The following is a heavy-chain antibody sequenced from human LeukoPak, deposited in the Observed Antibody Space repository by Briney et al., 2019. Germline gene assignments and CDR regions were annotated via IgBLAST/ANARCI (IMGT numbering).Heavy chain of an antibody. V-gene: IGHV1-2*02. J-gene: IGHJ4*02. CDR1: GYTFTDYN. D-gene: IGHD1-1*01. Sequence: ASVKVSCKASGYTFTDYNMHWVRQAPGQGLEWMGWINPNSGGTNYAQEFQGRVTMTRVTSINTAYMDLSRLKYDDTAVYYCTRGLGGRTFWGQGTLVTVSS. CDR3: TRGLGGRTF. CDR2: INPNSGGT.